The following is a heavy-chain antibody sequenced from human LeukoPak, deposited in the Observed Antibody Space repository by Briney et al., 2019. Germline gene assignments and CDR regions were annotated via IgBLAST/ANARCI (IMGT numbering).Heavy chain of an antibody. V-gene: IGHV1-69*13. D-gene: IGHD2-15*01. Sequence: SVTVSCKASGGTFSSYAISWVRQAPGQGLEWMGGIIPIFGTANYAQKFQGRVTVTADESTSTAYMELSSLRSEDTAVYYCARAGLDCSGGSCYLVGVDYWGQGTLVTVSS. CDR3: ARAGLDCSGGSCYLVGVDY. J-gene: IGHJ4*02. CDR2: IIPIFGTA. CDR1: GGTFSSYA.